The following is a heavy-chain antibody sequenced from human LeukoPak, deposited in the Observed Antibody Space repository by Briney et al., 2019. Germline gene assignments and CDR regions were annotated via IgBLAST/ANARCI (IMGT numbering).Heavy chain of an antibody. CDR2: ISWNSGSI. CDR3: AKDIEYGDYFGPRFDY. CDR1: GFTFDDYA. V-gene: IGHV3-9*01. J-gene: IGHJ4*02. Sequence: GGSLRLSCAASGFTFDDYAMHWVRQAPGKGLEWVSGISWNSGSIGYADSVKGRFTISRDNAKNSLYLQMNSLRAEDTAVYYCAKDIEYGDYFGPRFDYWGQGTLVTVSS. D-gene: IGHD4-17*01.